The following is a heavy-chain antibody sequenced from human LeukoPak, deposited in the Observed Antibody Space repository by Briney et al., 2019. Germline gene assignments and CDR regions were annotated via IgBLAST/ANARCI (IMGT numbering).Heavy chain of an antibody. CDR2: INPNSGGT. CDR3: ASDSSGWHIDY. J-gene: IGHJ4*02. V-gene: IGHV1-2*02. Sequence: ASVEVSCKASGYTFTGYYMHWVRQAPGQGLEWMGWINPNSGGTTYAQKFQGRVTMTRDTSISTAYMELSRLRSDDTAVYYCASDSSGWHIDYWGQGTLVTVSS. CDR1: GYTFTGYY. D-gene: IGHD6-19*01.